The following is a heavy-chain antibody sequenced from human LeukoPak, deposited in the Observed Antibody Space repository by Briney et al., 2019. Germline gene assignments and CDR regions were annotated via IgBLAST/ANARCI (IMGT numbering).Heavy chain of an antibody. D-gene: IGHD3-9*01. CDR2: ISYDGSNK. CDR1: GFTFSSHG. J-gene: IGHJ4*02. Sequence: GSLRLSFSTSGFTFSSHGMHWVRQAPGKGLEWVAVISYDGSNKYYADSVKGRFTISRDNSKNTLYLQMNSLRAEDTAVYYCAKTWYDILTGYRSIDYWGQGTLVTVSS. CDR3: AKTWYDILTGYRSIDY. V-gene: IGHV3-30*18.